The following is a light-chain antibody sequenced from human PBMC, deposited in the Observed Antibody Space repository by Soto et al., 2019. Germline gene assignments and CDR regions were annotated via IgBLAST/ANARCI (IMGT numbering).Light chain of an antibody. Sequence: QSALTQPRSVSGSPGQSVTISCTGTSSDVGGYNYVSWYQQHPGKAPKLMFYDVSKRPSGVPDRFSGSKSGNTASLTISGLQAEDEADYYCCSYAGSYTLGVFGGGTKLTVL. CDR3: CSYAGSYTLGV. J-gene: IGLJ2*01. CDR1: SSDVGGYNY. V-gene: IGLV2-11*01. CDR2: DVS.